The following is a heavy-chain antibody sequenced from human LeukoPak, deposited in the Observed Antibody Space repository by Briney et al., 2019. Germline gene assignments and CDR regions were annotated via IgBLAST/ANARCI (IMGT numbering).Heavy chain of an antibody. D-gene: IGHD3-9*01. CDR2: ITGSGGNT. V-gene: IGHV3-23*01. CDR1: GFNFSTYD. J-gene: IGHJ4*02. Sequence: PGGSLRLSCAASGFNFSTYDMNWVRQAPGKGLEWVSAITGSGGNTYYADSVKGRFTISRDNSKNTVFLQMNSLRHEDTAIYYCVIWGDYDVLTGYYVPDYWGQGTLVTVSS. CDR3: VIWGDYDVLTGYYVPDY.